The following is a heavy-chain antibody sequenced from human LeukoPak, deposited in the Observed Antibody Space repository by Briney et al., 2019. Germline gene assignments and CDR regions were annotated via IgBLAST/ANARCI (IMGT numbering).Heavy chain of an antibody. V-gene: IGHV3-23*01. CDR3: AKDRAIAVAGTDDY. D-gene: IGHD6-19*01. J-gene: IGHJ4*02. Sequence: GGSLRPSSAASGFTFSSYAMSWVRQAPGKGLEWVSAISGSGGSTYCADSVKGRFTISRDNSKNTLYLQMNSLRAEDTAVYYCAKDRAIAVAGTDDYWGQGTLVTVSS. CDR1: GFTFSSYA. CDR2: ISGSGGST.